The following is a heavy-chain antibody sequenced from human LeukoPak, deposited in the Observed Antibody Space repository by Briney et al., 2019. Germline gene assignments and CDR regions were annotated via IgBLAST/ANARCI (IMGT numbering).Heavy chain of an antibody. V-gene: IGHV4-34*01. CDR1: GGSFSDYY. Sequence: SETLSLTCAVYGGSFSDYYWSWIRQPPGKGLEWIGEINHSGNTNYNPSLKSRVTISVDTSKNQFSLKLSSVTAADTAVYYCSRGGWRRLDDYWGQGTLVTVSS. J-gene: IGHJ4*02. CDR3: SRGGWRRLDDY. CDR2: INHSGNT. D-gene: IGHD6-19*01.